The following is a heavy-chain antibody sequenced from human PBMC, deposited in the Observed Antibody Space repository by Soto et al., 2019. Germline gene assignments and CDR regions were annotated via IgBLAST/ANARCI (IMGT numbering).Heavy chain of an antibody. CDR1: GYTFTGYY. CDR3: ARFRGESYSNGMDV. V-gene: IGHV1-2*04. D-gene: IGHD3-16*01. J-gene: IGHJ6*04. Sequence: VASVKVSCKASGYTFTGYYMHWVRQAPGQGLEWMGWINPNSGGTNYAQKFQGWVTMTRDTSISTAYMELSRLRSDDTAVYYCARFRGESYSNGMDVGGKGPRVTVSS. CDR2: INPNSGGT.